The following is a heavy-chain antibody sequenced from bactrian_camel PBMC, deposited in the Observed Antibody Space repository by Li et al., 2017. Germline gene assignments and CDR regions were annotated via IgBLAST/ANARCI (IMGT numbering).Heavy chain of an antibody. CDR3: KTTGSLRCVTS. CDR1: GFTSNGCG. Sequence: HVQLVESGGGSVQPGGSLRLSCTVPGFTSNGCGMDWYRQAADKQRERVSFIAADGTTSYRDSVKGRFTISKDKDRDTVYLAMNNLEPVDTAMYLCKTTGSLRCVTSWGQGTQVTVS. D-gene: IGHD5*01. V-gene: IGHV3S53*01. CDR2: IAADGTT. J-gene: IGHJ6*01.